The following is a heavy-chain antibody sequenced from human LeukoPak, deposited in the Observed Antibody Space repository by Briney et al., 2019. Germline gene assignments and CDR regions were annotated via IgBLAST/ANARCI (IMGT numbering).Heavy chain of an antibody. CDR2: IYSGGST. CDR3: AKGTHCGGDCYYFDY. CDR1: GFTVSSNY. V-gene: IGHV3-66*01. D-gene: IGHD2-21*02. J-gene: IGHJ4*02. Sequence: GGSLRLSCAASGFTVSSNYMSWVRQAPGKGLEWVSVIYSGGSTYYADSVKGRFTISRDNSKNTLYLQVNSLRAEDTAVYYCAKGTHCGGDCYYFDYWGQGTLVTVSS.